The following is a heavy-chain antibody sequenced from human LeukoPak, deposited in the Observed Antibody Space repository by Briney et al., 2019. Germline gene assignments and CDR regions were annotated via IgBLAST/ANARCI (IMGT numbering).Heavy chain of an antibody. D-gene: IGHD4-17*01. CDR1: GGSISSYY. J-gene: IGHJ4*02. CDR2: IYYSGST. CDR3: ARRGYGDYGR. V-gene: IGHV4-59*01. Sequence: SETLSLTCTVSGGSISSYYWSWIRQPPGKGLEWIGYIYYSGSTNYNPSLKSRVTISVDTSKNQFSLKLSSVTAADTAVYYCARRGYGDYGRWGQGTLVTVSS.